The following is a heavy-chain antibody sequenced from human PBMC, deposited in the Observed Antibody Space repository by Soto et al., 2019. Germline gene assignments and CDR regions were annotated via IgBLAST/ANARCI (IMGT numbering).Heavy chain of an antibody. Sequence: GGSLRLSCAASGFTFGNFVMRWVRQTPGKGLEWVSTITETGGDTYYTDSVKGRFTISRDNSKNTLYLQMTSLRAEDTALYYCTRASSDRNHMEVWDPETTVTVSS. J-gene: IGHJ6*02. CDR1: GFTFGNFV. CDR3: TRASSDRNHMEV. CDR2: ITETGGDT. V-gene: IGHV3-23*01.